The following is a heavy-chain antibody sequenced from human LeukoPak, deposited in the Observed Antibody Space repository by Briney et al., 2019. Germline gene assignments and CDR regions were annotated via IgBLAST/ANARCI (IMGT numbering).Heavy chain of an antibody. V-gene: IGHV3-30-3*01. CDR2: ISYDGSNK. Sequence: QPGRSLRLSCAASGFTFSSYAMHWVRQAPGKGLEWVAVISYDGSNKYYADSVKGRFTISRDNSKNTLYLQMNSLRAEDTAVYYCARDRITTSVYYYYYYMDVWGKGTTVTVSS. CDR3: ARDRITTSVYYYYYYMDV. CDR1: GFTFSSYA. D-gene: IGHD1-14*01. J-gene: IGHJ6*03.